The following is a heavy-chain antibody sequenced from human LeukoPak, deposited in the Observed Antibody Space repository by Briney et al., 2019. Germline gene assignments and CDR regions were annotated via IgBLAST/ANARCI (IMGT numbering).Heavy chain of an antibody. V-gene: IGHV1-3*01. CDR1: EYPFSRSV. D-gene: IGHD6-19*01. CDR2: INAGNGDT. J-gene: IGHJ3*01. Sequence: ASVKVSCKASEYPFSRSVIHWVRQAPGQRLEWMGWINAGNGDTEYSQNFQGRVTITRDTSASTAYMELNSLRSEDTSVYYCATISRGIAVDHDAFDVWGQGTMVTVSS. CDR3: ATISRGIAVDHDAFDV.